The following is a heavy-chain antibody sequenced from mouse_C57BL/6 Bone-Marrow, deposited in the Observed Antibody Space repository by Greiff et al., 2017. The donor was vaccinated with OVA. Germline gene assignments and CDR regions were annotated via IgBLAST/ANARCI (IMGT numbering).Heavy chain of an antibody. CDR3: TRGLYYYGSSYGYFDV. CDR2: INPSSGYT. J-gene: IGHJ1*03. D-gene: IGHD1-1*01. V-gene: IGHV1-7*01. Sequence: VQLQQSGAELAKPGASVKLSCKASGYTFTSYWMHWVKQRPGQGLEWIGYINPSSGYTKYNQKFKGKAILTADKSSSTAYMELRSLTSEDSAVDSCTRGLYYYGSSYGYFDVWGTGTTVTVSS. CDR1: GYTFTSYW.